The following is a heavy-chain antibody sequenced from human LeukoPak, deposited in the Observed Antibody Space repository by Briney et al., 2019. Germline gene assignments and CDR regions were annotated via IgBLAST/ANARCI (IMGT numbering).Heavy chain of an antibody. D-gene: IGHD3-10*01. V-gene: IGHV3-9*01. CDR1: GYTFYNYA. CDR3: VKDGGDYYGSGNHLRWFDR. Sequence: GGSLRLSCAASGYTFYNYAMHWVRQAPGKGLEWVSGITWNSDNIVYADSVKGRFPISRDNAKNSLYLKMNSLRAEDTALYYCVKDGGDYYGSGNHLRWFDRWGQGTLVTVSS. J-gene: IGHJ5*02. CDR2: ITWNSDNI.